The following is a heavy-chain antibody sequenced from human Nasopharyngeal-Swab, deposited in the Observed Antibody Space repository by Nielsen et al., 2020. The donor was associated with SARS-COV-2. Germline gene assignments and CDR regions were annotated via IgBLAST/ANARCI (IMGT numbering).Heavy chain of an antibody. CDR1: GYDFSNHW. CDR2: IYPGDSDT. Sequence: GGSLRLSCEGSGYDFSNHWIGWVRQMPGKGLEWMGIIYPGDSDTRYSPSFQGQVTISADKSISTAYLQWSSLKASDTAMYYCARHGQYYYDSSGYWLDPWGQGTLVTVSS. V-gene: IGHV5-51*01. CDR3: ARHGQYYYDSSGYWLDP. J-gene: IGHJ5*02. D-gene: IGHD3-22*01.